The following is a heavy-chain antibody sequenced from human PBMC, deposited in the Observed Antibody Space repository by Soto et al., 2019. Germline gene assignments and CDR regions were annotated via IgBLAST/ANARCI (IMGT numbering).Heavy chain of an antibody. CDR1: GFTFTSYS. D-gene: IGHD3-16*01. Sequence: GGSLRLSCAASGFTFTSYSMNWVRQAPGKGLEWVSYIRGTTHYADSVKGRFTISRDNARSSLYLQMNSLRADDTAVYYCARNDSFVFDFWAQGTMVTVSS. V-gene: IGHV3-48*01. J-gene: IGHJ3*01. CDR2: IRGTT. CDR3: ARNDSFVFDF.